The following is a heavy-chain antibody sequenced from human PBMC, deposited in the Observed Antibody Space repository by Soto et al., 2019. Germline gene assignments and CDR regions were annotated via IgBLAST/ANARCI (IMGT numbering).Heavy chain of an antibody. CDR3: ASRIIQLWLEGYYYGMDV. CDR1: GGTFSSDA. J-gene: IGHJ6*02. Sequence: GASVKVSCKASGGTFSSDAISWVRQAPGQGLEWMGGIIPIVGTANYAQKVQGRVTITADKSTSTAYMELSSLRSEDTAVYYCASRIIQLWLEGYYYGMDVWGQGTTVPVSS. D-gene: IGHD5-18*01. V-gene: IGHV1-69*06. CDR2: IIPIVGTA.